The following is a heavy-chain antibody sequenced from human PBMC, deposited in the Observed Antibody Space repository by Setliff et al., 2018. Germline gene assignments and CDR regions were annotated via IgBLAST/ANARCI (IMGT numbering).Heavy chain of an antibody. Sequence: SETLSLTCTVSGGSVSSGSYCWSWIRQPAGKGLEWIGRIYTSGSTNYNPSLKSRVTISVDTSKSQFSLKLTSVTAADTAVYYCARDQWVRSPPLYFSYSMDVWGQGTTVTVSS. CDR3: ARDQWVRSPPLYFSYSMDV. D-gene: IGHD5-12*01. V-gene: IGHV4-61*02. CDR1: GGSVSSGSYC. J-gene: IGHJ6*02. CDR2: IYTSGST.